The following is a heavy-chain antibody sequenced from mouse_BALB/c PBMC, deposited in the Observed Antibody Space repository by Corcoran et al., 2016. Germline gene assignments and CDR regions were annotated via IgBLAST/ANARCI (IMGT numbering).Heavy chain of an antibody. V-gene: IGHV14-1*02. J-gene: IGHJ1*01. CDR1: GFNIKYYY. Sequence: EVQLQQSGAELVRPGALVKLSCKASGFNIKYYYMHWVKQRPEQGLEWIGWIDPENGNTIYDPKFQGKARITADTSSNTASLQISSLASEATAVYYCARNGNYDWDFDVWGAGTTVTVSS. D-gene: IGHD2-1*01. CDR3: ARNGNYDWDFDV. CDR2: IDPENGNT.